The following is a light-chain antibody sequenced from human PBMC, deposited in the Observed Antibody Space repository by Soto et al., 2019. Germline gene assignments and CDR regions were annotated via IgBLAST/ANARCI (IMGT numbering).Light chain of an antibody. CDR1: SSDVGGYNY. CDR3: SSYTSSSILGV. V-gene: IGLV2-14*01. J-gene: IGLJ2*01. Sequence: QSALTQPASVSGSPGQSITISCTGTSSDVGGYNYVSWYQQHPGKAPKLMIYDVSNRPSGVSNRFSGSKSGNTASLTISGLLAEDEADYYCSSYTSSSILGVFGGGTKLTVL. CDR2: DVS.